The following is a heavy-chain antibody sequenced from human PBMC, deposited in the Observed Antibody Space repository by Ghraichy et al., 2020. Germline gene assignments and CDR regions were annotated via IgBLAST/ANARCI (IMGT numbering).Heavy chain of an antibody. Sequence: SETLSLTCTVSGGSISSYYWSWIRQPPGKGLEWIGYIYYSGSTNYNPSLKSRVTISVDTSKNQFSLKLSSVTAADTAVYYCARTRGLRLRPFDYWGQGTLVTVSS. D-gene: IGHD4-17*01. CDR1: GGSISSYY. CDR2: IYYSGST. J-gene: IGHJ4*02. CDR3: ARTRGLRLRPFDY. V-gene: IGHV4-59*01.